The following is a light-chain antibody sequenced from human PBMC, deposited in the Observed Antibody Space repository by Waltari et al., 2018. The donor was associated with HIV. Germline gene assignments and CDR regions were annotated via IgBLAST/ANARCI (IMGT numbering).Light chain of an antibody. CDR1: QSVSSS. CDR2: GAS. CDR3: QQYGGSST. V-gene: IGKV3-20*01. J-gene: IGKJ4*01. Sequence: EIVLTQSPGPLSFSPGERATRSCRASQSVSSSLAWYQQKPGQAPRLPISGASSRATGIPDRFSGSGSGTDFTLTINRLEPEDFAVYYCQQYGGSSTFGGGTKVEI.